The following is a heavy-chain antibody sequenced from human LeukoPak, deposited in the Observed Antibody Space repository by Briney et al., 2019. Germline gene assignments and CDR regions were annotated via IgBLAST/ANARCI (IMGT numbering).Heavy chain of an antibody. CDR2: IKRDGSEK. V-gene: IGHV3-7*01. J-gene: IGHJ4*02. Sequence: PGGSLRLSCEASGFTFSLYWMSWVRQAPGKGLEWVANIKRDGSEKYYVDSVKGRFTISRDNAKNSLYLQMNSLRADDTAVYYCARDGDTSCYTDWGQGTLVTVSS. CDR3: ARDGDTSCYTD. CDR1: GFTFSLYW. D-gene: IGHD3-22*01.